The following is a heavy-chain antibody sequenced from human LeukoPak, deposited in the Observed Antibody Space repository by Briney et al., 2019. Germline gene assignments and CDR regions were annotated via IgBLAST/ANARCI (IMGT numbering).Heavy chain of an antibody. Sequence: SETLSLTCAVYGGSLSTYYWSWIRQPPGKGLEWIGEINHSGGTNYNSSLKSRVTISVDTSRDQFSLHLNSVTAADTAVYYCARGFRSWYSDLFDYWGQGTLVTVSS. J-gene: IGHJ4*02. V-gene: IGHV4-34*01. CDR1: GGSLSTYY. D-gene: IGHD6-13*01. CDR3: ARGFRSWYSDLFDY. CDR2: INHSGGT.